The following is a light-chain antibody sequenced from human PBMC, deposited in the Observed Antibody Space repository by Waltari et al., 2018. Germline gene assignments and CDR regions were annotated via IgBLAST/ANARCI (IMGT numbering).Light chain of an antibody. Sequence: QSVLTQPPSVSGAPGQRVTISSSGSSSNIGAGYDVRWYQQLPGTAPKPLIYGNSNRPSGVPDRFSGSKSGTSASLAITGLQAEDEADYYCQSYDSSLSGVVFGGGTKLTVL. CDR3: QSYDSSLSGVV. CDR2: GNS. V-gene: IGLV1-40*01. CDR1: SSNIGAGYD. J-gene: IGLJ2*01.